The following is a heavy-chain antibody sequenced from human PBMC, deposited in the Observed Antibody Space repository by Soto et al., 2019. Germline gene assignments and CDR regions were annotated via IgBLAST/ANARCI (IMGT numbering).Heavy chain of an antibody. D-gene: IGHD1-26*01. CDR3: ARESFSASPNFFDY. J-gene: IGHJ4*02. CDR2: NSLSGSTI. V-gene: IGHV3-48*03. CDR1: GFAFSNYE. Sequence: EVQLVESGGGLVQPGGSLRLSCAASGFAFSNYEMNWVRQAPGKGLEWVSYNSLSGSTIYYADSVKGRFTISRDDAKDSLYLEMDSLRADDTAVYYCARESFSASPNFFDYWGQGTLVTVSS.